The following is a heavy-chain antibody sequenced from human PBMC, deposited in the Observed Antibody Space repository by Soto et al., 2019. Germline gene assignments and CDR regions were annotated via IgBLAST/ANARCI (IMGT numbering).Heavy chain of an antibody. CDR3: SRSPEVGVRGAY. CDR1: GFTFSSYA. D-gene: IGHD3-16*01. CDR2: ITVGSSHI. J-gene: IGHJ4*02. Sequence: GGSLRLSCAASGFTFSSYAINWVRQAPGKGLEWVSSITVGSSHIYQPNSMKGRFTISRDDAKNSVYLQIDSLRDEDTALYYCSRSPEVGVRGAYWGQGTLVTVSS. V-gene: IGHV3-21*01.